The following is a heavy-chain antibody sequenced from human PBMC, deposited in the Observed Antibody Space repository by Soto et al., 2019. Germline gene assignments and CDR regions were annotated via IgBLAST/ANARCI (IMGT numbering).Heavy chain of an antibody. D-gene: IGHD5-18*01. CDR2: IRSKAYGGTT. CDR3: TRVTTRGYSYGPDY. CDR1: GFTFGDYA. V-gene: IGHV3-49*03. Sequence: GGSLRLSCTASGFTFGDYAMSWFRQAPGKGLEWVGFIRSKAYGGTTEYAASVKGRFTISRDDSRSIAYLQMNSLKTEDTAVYYCTRVTTRGYSYGPDYWGQGTLVTVSS. J-gene: IGHJ4*02.